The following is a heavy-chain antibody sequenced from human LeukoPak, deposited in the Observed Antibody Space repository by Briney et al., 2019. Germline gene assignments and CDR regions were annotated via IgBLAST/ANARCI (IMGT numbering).Heavy chain of an antibody. D-gene: IGHD3-9*01. J-gene: IGHJ4*02. CDR2: INPNTGGR. Sequence: ASVKVSCKASGYTFTGYYMHWVRQAPGQGLEWMGWINPNTGGRNYAKKFQGRVTMTSDTSISTAYIEVRRLTSDDTAVYYCARVLGGTGLRYFDWLFDYWGQGTLVTVSS. V-gene: IGHV1-2*02. CDR3: ARVLGGTGLRYFDWLFDY. CDR1: GYTFTGYY.